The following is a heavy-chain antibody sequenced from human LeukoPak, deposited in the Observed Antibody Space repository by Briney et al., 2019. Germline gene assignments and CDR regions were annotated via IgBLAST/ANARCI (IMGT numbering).Heavy chain of an antibody. Sequence: SETLSLTCTVSGYSISSGYYWGWIRQPPGKGLEWIGSIYHSGSTYYNPSLKSRVTISVDTSKNQFSLKLSSVTAADTAVYYCARSPPKNYDILTAWYYYYMDVWGKGTTVTVSS. D-gene: IGHD3-9*01. J-gene: IGHJ6*03. CDR1: GYSISSGYY. CDR3: ARSPPKNYDILTAWYYYYMDV. CDR2: IYHSGST. V-gene: IGHV4-38-2*02.